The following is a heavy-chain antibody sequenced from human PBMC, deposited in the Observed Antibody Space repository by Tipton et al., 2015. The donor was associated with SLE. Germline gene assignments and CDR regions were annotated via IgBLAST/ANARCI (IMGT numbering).Heavy chain of an antibody. D-gene: IGHD3-16*01. CDR1: GGSISGHY. CDR3: ARQGDGGRANDY. CDR2: IYYSGST. J-gene: IGHJ4*02. V-gene: IGHV4-59*05. Sequence: TLSLTCTVSGGSISGHYWNWIRQPPGKGLEWIGSIYYSGSTYYNPSLKSRVTISVDTSKNQFSLKLSSVTAADTAVYYCARQGDGGRANDYWGQGTLVTVSS.